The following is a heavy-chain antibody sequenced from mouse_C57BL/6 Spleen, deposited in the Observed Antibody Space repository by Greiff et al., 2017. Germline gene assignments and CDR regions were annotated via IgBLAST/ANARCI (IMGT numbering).Heavy chain of an antibody. CDR2: INPSNGGT. V-gene: IGHV1-53*01. CDR1: GYTFTSYW. D-gene: IGHD1-1*02. J-gene: IGHJ2*01. CDR3: ARSRLYYGDFDY. Sequence: QVQLQQPGTELVKPGASVKLSCKASGYTFTSYWMHWVKQRPGQGLEWIGNINPSNGGTNYNEKFKSKATLTVDKSYSTAYMQLSSLTSEDSAVYYCARSRLYYGDFDYWGQGTTLTVSS.